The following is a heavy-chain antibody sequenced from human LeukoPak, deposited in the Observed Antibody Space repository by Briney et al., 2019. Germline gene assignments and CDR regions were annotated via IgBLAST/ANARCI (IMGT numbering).Heavy chain of an antibody. D-gene: IGHD2-2*01. Sequence: PSETLSLTCTVSGGSISSSSYYWGWIRQPPGKGLEWIGSIYYSGSTYYNPSLRSRVTISVDTSKNQFSLKLSSVTAADTAVYYCARSYIVVVPAAINQYYMDVWGKGTTVTVSS. V-gene: IGHV4-39*01. J-gene: IGHJ6*03. CDR1: GGSISSSSYY. CDR3: ARSYIVVVPAAINQYYMDV. CDR2: IYYSGST.